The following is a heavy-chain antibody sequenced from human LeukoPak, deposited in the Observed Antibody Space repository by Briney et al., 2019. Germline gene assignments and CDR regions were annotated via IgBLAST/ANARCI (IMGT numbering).Heavy chain of an antibody. CDR2: FDPEDGET. CDR3: ATIVDTAMASRPFDY. CDR1: GYTLTELS. V-gene: IGHV1-24*01. D-gene: IGHD5-18*01. Sequence: ASVKVSCKVSGYTLTELSMHWVRQAPGEGLEWMGGFDPEDGETIYAQKFQGRVTMTEDTSTDTAYMELSSLRSEDTAVYYCATIVDTAMASRPFDYWGQGTLVTVSS. J-gene: IGHJ4*02.